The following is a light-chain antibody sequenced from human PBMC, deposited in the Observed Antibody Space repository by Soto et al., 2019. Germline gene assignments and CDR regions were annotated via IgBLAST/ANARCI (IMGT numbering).Light chain of an antibody. Sequence: QSVVTQEPSSTVSPGQSVTLTCTSSTSDVAGDHFAYWFQQHPGQAPRPLIYEINKKHSGIPARFSASLPGDTAALTLSGALPEDEADYYCWSFATNHLFVFGPGTKLTVL. CDR1: TSDVAGDHF. V-gene: IGLV7-46*01. CDR3: WSFATNHLFV. J-gene: IGLJ1*01. CDR2: EIN.